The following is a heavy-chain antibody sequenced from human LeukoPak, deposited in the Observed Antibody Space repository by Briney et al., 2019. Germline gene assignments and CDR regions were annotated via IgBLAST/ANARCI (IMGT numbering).Heavy chain of an antibody. V-gene: IGHV3-15*01. CDR1: GFTFSNAW. Sequence: PGGSLRLSCAASGFTFSNAWMSWVRQAPGKGLEWDGRIKSKTDGGTTDYAAPVKGRFTISRDDSKNTLYLQMNSLKTEDTAVYYCTTENSSGWYYFDYWGQGTLVTVSS. D-gene: IGHD6-19*01. CDR2: IKSKTDGGTT. J-gene: IGHJ4*02. CDR3: TTENSSGWYYFDY.